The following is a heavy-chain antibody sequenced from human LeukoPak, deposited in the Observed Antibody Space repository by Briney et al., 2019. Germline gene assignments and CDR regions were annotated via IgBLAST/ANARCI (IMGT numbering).Heavy chain of an antibody. D-gene: IGHD3-3*01. CDR3: ARATQYYDFWSGYSRDAFDI. V-gene: IGHV4-59*01. CDR1: GGSISSYY. Sequence: SETLSLTCTVSGGSISSYYWSWIRQPPGKGLEWIGHIYYSGSTNYNPSLKSRVTISVDTSKDQFSLKLSSVTAADTAVYYCARATQYYDFWSGYSRDAFDIWGQGTMVTVSS. J-gene: IGHJ3*02. CDR2: IYYSGST.